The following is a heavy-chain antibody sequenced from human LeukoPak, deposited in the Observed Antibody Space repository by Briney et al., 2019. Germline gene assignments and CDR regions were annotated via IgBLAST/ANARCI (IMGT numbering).Heavy chain of an antibody. Sequence: GGSLRLSCAASGFTFSSYGMSWVRQAPGKGLEWVSAISGSGGSTYYADSVKGRFTISRDNSKNTLYLQMNSLRAEDTAVYYCAKAGDSSWYPNHYYYYYMDVWGKGTTVTISS. V-gene: IGHV3-23*01. J-gene: IGHJ6*03. D-gene: IGHD6-13*01. CDR3: AKAGDSSWYPNHYYYYYMDV. CDR2: ISGSGGST. CDR1: GFTFSSYG.